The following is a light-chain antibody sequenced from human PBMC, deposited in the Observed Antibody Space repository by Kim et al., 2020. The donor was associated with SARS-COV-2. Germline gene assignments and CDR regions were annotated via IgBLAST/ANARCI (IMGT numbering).Light chain of an antibody. CDR3: QQYGSSHT. V-gene: IGKV3-20*01. CDR2: GAS. Sequence: LSPGERATLSCRASQGVSSSYLAWYQQKPGQAPRLLSYGASRRATGIPDRCSGSGSGTDFTLTISRLEPEDFAVYYCQQYGSSHTFGGGTKVDIK. J-gene: IGKJ4*01. CDR1: QGVSSSY.